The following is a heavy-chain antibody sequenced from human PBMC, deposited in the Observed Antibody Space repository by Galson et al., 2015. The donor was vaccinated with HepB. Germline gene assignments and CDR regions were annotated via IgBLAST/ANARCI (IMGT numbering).Heavy chain of an antibody. CDR3: AKDGSPRGYCSSTSCYSWYFDL. D-gene: IGHD2-2*01. CDR2: IYSGGST. CDR1: GFTVSSNY. J-gene: IGHJ2*01. V-gene: IGHV3-66*01. Sequence: SLRLSCAASGFTVSSNYMSWVRQAPGKGLEWVSVIYSGGSTYYADSVKGRFTFSRGNSKNTLYLQMNSLRAEDTAVYYCAKDGSPRGYCSSTSCYSWYFDLWGRGTLVTVSS.